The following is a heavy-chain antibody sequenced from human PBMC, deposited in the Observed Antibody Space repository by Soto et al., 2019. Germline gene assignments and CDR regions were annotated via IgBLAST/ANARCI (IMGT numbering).Heavy chain of an antibody. CDR1: GGSISSGGYS. Sequence: PSEILSLTCAVSGGSISSGGYSWSWIRQPPGKGLEWIGYIYHSGSTYYNPSLKSRVTISVDRSKNQFSLKLSSVTAADTAVYYCARVKEEQQLVLDYWGQGTLVNVSS. J-gene: IGHJ4*02. CDR2: IYHSGST. CDR3: ARVKEEQQLVLDY. D-gene: IGHD6-13*01. V-gene: IGHV4-30-2*01.